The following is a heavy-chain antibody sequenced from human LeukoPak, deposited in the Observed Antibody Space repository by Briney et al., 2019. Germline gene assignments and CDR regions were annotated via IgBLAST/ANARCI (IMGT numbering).Heavy chain of an antibody. V-gene: IGHV3-53*01. J-gene: IGHJ4*02. Sequence: GGSLRLSRTASGFIVSSNYMTWVRQAPGKGLEWVSVIYSDGSTFYADSVKGRFTISRDTSKNTLYLQMNNLRADDTAVCYCARDPQVSCWGQGALVTVSS. CDR2: IYSDGST. CDR1: GFIVSSNY. CDR3: ARDPQVSC.